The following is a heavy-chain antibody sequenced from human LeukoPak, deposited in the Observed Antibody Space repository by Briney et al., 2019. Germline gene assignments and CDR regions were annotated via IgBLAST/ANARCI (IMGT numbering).Heavy chain of an antibody. V-gene: IGHV4-34*01. D-gene: IGHD2-15*01. CDR2: INHSGST. CDR3: ARRRVVAAISFDY. Sequence: SETLSLTCAVYGGSFSGYYWSWIRQPPGKGLEWIGEINHSGSTNYNPSLKSRVTISVDTSKNQFSLKLSSVTAADTAVYYCARRRVVAAISFDYWGQGTLVTVSS. J-gene: IGHJ4*02. CDR1: GGSFSGYY.